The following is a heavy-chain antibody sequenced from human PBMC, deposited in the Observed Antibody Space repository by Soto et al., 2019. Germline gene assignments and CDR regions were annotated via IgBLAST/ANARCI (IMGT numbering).Heavy chain of an antibody. J-gene: IGHJ6*02. CDR2: ISSSGSTI. Sequence: QVQLVESGGGLVKPGGSLRLSCAASGFTFSDYYMSWIRQAPGKGLEWVSYISSSGSTIYYADSVKGRFTISRDNAXNXRXXQMNSRRAEDTAVYYCARGRRLGELSFGDYYGMDVWGQGTTVTVSS. V-gene: IGHV3-11*01. CDR3: ARGRRLGELSFGDYYGMDV. CDR1: GFTFSDYY. D-gene: IGHD3-16*02.